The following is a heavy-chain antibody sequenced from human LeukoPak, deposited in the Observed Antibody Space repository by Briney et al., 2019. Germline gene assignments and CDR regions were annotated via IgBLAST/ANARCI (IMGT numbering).Heavy chain of an antibody. CDR1: GASVSSYY. V-gene: IGHV4-59*02. CDR2: ISDTGKT. CDR3: ATGYYEPFAT. Sequence: PSETLSLTCTFSGASVSSYYWDWLRQTPGKGLEWIGYISDTGKTDSNPSLKSRVSISLGPANKQFSLGLRSVTAADSDVYYCATGYYEPFATWGPGILVSVSS. J-gene: IGHJ5*02. D-gene: IGHD3-3*01.